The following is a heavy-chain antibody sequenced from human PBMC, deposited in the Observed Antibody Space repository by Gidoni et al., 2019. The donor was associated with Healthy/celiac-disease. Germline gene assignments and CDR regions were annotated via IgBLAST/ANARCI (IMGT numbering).Heavy chain of an antibody. Sequence: QVQLAKSGAEVKKPGAAVKVSCKPSGSTFTSYAISWVRQAPGQGLEWMGWISAYNGNTNYAQKLQGRVTMTTDTSTSTAYMELRSLRSDDTAVYYCARDVARSSTVTTPGGYYYYGMDVWGQGTTVTVSS. CDR2: ISAYNGNT. J-gene: IGHJ6*02. V-gene: IGHV1-18*01. D-gene: IGHD4-17*01. CDR1: GSTFTSYA. CDR3: ARDVARSSTVTTPGGYYYYGMDV.